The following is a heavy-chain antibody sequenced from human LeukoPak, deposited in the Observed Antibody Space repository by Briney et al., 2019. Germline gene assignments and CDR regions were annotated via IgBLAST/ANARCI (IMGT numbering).Heavy chain of an antibody. CDR2: INPSGGST. D-gene: IGHD6-13*01. CDR3: ARDSSTWFFNY. CDR1: GYTFTTYY. Sequence: ASVKVSCKASGYTFTTYYMHWVRQAPGQGLEWMGIINPSGGSTNYAQKFQGRVTMTRDTSTSTVYMELSSLRSEDTAVYYCARDSSTWFFNYWGQGTLVTVSS. V-gene: IGHV1-46*01. J-gene: IGHJ4*02.